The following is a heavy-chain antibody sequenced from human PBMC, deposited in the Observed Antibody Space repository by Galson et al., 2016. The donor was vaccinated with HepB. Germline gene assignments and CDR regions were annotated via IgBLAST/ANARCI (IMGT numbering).Heavy chain of an antibody. Sequence: SLRLSCAASGFTLSTYSINWVRQAPGKGLEWVANIKQDGSEKYYVDSVKGRFTISRDNAKNSLYLQMNSLRAEDTAVYYCARNYHYGSGSYIPYFWGQGTRVTVST. V-gene: IGHV3-7*03. CDR3: ARNYHYGSGSYIPYF. D-gene: IGHD3-10*01. J-gene: IGHJ3*01. CDR1: GFTLSTYS. CDR2: IKQDGSEK.